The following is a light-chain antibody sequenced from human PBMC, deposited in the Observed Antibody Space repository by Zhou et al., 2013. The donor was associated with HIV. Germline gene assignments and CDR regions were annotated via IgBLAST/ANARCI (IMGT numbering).Light chain of an antibody. CDR1: QSLGNS. Sequence: EIVLTQSPATLSLSPGERATLSCRASQSLGNSLGWYQQKPGQAPRLLIYGASSRATGIPDRFSGSGSGTDFTLTISRLEPEDFAVYYCQQYDNWTSLTFGGGTKVEIK. J-gene: IGKJ4*01. CDR3: QQYDNWTSLT. CDR2: GAS. V-gene: IGKV3-20*01.